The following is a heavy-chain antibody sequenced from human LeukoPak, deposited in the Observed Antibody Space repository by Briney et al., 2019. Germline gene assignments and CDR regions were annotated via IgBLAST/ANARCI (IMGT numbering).Heavy chain of an antibody. CDR2: IYYSGST. D-gene: IGHD6-13*01. V-gene: IGHV4-39*07. Sequence: PSETLSLTCTVSGGSISSSSYYWGWIRQPPGKGLEWIGSIYYSGSTYYNPSLKSRVTISVDTSRNQFSLKLSSVTAADTAVYYCARQKAAAYYYYYYGMDVWGQGTTVTVSS. J-gene: IGHJ6*02. CDR3: ARQKAAAYYYYYYGMDV. CDR1: GGSISSSSYY.